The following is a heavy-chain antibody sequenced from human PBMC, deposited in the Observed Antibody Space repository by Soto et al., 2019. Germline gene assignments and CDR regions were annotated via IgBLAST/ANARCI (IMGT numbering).Heavy chain of an antibody. D-gene: IGHD2-15*01. CDR1: GFTFSSYS. Sequence: GGSLRLSCAASGFTFSSYSMNWVRQAPGKGLEWVSSISSSSSYIYYADSVKGRFTISRDNAKNSLYLQMNSLRAEDTAVYYCAREYAGYCSGGSCRYSDYYYYGMDVWGQGTTVTVSS. J-gene: IGHJ6*02. CDR3: AREYAGYCSGGSCRYSDYYYYGMDV. CDR2: ISSSSSYI. V-gene: IGHV3-21*01.